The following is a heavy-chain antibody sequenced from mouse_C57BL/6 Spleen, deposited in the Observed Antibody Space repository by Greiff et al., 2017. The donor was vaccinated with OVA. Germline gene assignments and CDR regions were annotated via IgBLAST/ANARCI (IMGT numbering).Heavy chain of an antibody. Sequence: EVQLKESGPGLVKPSQSLSLTCSVTGYSITSGYYWNWIRQFPGNKLEWMGYISYDGSNNYNPSLKNRISITRDTSKNQFFLKLNSVTTEDTATYYCARDDGYYGFAYWGQGTLVTVSA. CDR2: ISYDGSN. J-gene: IGHJ3*01. CDR1: GYSITSGYY. D-gene: IGHD2-3*01. V-gene: IGHV3-6*01. CDR3: ARDDGYYGFAY.